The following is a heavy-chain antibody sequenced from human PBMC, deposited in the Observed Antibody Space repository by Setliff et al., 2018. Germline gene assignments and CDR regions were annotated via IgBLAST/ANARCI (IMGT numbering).Heavy chain of an antibody. V-gene: IGHV1-18*01. D-gene: IGHD6-19*01. CDR1: GYTFTNYG. CDR3: ARSPPNRGSGSGWYGDF. CDR2: ISAYDGNT. Sequence: SVKVSCKASGYTFTNYGITWVRRAPGQGLEWMGWISAYDGNTKFAQNIQGRVTLTTDTPTSTAYMELRSLRSDDTAVYYCARSPPNRGSGSGWYGDFWGQGTLVTVSS. J-gene: IGHJ4*02.